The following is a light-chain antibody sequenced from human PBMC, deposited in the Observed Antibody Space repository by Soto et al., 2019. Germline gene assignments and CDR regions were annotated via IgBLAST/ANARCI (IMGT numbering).Light chain of an antibody. CDR1: SSDLLSAY. CDR2: DVS. Sequence: QSVLTQPASVSGSPGQSITISCTGSSSDLLSAYVSWYQQLPGKPPKLLIYDVSLRPSGVSDRFSGLLSDNTASLAISGLHPEDEGDYYCASYTTGTALVFGGGTKLTVL. CDR3: ASYTTGTALV. V-gene: IGLV2-14*03. J-gene: IGLJ2*01.